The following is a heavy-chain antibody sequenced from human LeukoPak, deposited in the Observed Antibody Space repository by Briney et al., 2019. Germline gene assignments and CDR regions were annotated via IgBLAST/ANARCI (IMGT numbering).Heavy chain of an antibody. Sequence: EASVKVSCKASGGTFSSYAISWVRQAPGQGLESMGRIIPILGIANYAQKFQGRVTITADKSTSTAYMELSSLRSEDTAVYYCARVRYYDSSGYYLPDYFDYWGQGTLVTVSS. V-gene: IGHV1-69*04. D-gene: IGHD3-22*01. CDR3: ARVRYYDSSGYYLPDYFDY. CDR2: IIPILGIA. J-gene: IGHJ4*02. CDR1: GGTFSSYA.